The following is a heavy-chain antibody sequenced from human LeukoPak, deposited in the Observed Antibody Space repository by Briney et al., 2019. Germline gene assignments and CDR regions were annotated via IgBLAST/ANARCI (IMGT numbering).Heavy chain of an antibody. J-gene: IGHJ3*02. CDR2: IYPGDSDT. D-gene: IGHD3-10*01. CDR1: GYSFTSYW. V-gene: IGHV5-51*01. CDR3: ARLIPYYGSGHDAFDI. Sequence: GESLKISCKGSGYSFTSYWIGWVRQMPGKGLEWMGIIYPGDSDTRCSPSFQGQVTISADKSISTAYLQWSSLKASDTAMYYCARLIPYYGSGHDAFDIWGQGTMVTVSS.